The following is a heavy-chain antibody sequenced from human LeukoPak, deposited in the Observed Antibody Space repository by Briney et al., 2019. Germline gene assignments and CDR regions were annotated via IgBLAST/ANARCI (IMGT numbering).Heavy chain of an antibody. D-gene: IGHD2-2*02. CDR2: MSPNSGNT. J-gene: IGHJ4*02. CDR1: GYTFTSYD. Sequence: GASVKVSCKASGYTFTSYDINWVRQATGQGLEWMGWMSPNSGNTGCAQKFQGRVTMTRNTSISTAYMELSSLRSEDTAVYYCARGIGYCSSTSCYTDYWGQGTLVTVSS. CDR3: ARGIGYCSSTSCYTDY. V-gene: IGHV1-8*01.